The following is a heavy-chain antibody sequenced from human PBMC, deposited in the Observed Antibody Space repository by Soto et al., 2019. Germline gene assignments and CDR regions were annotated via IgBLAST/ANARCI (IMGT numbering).Heavy chain of an antibody. CDR1: GDSVSSNSAA. CDR2: TYYRSKWYN. D-gene: IGHD2-15*01. Sequence: SQTPSPTCAISGDSVSSNSAAWNWIRQSPSRGLEWLGRTYYRSKWYNDYAVSVKSRITINPDTSKNQFSLQLNSVTPEDTAVYYCAREDCSGGSCYSDGGYYMDVWGKGTTVTVSS. V-gene: IGHV6-1*01. CDR3: AREDCSGGSCYSDGGYYMDV. J-gene: IGHJ6*03.